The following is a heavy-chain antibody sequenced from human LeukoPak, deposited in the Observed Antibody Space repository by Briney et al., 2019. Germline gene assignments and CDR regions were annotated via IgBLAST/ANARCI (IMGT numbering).Heavy chain of an antibody. Sequence: GGSLRLSCAASGFTVSSNYMSWVRQAPGKGLEWVSVIYSGGSTYYADSVKGRFTISRDNSRSTVYLQVNSLRGEDTAVFYCARDPLNRRWGSYYFDYWGQGTLVTVSS. CDR2: IYSGGST. J-gene: IGHJ4*02. D-gene: IGHD1-14*01. CDR3: ARDPLNRRWGSYYFDY. CDR1: GFTVSSNY. V-gene: IGHV3-53*01.